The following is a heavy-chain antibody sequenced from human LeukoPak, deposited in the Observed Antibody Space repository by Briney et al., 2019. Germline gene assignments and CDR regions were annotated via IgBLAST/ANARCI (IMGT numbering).Heavy chain of an antibody. CDR3: GRDRVRLHSIPHYSGMDA. V-gene: IGHV3-49*04. Sequence: GGSLRLSCTASGFTFGDDAVSWVRQAPGKGLKWVGFIKSKTYGATIEYATSVKGRFTISRDDSSSIGYLQMDSLKREDTAVYYCGRDRVRLHSIPHYSGMDAWGQGTTVTVSS. CDR2: IKSKTYGATI. D-gene: IGHD2-21*01. J-gene: IGHJ6*02. CDR1: GFTFGDDA.